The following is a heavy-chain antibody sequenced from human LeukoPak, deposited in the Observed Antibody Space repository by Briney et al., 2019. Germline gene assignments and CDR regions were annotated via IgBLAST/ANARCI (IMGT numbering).Heavy chain of an antibody. CDR2: FDPEDGET. Sequence: ASVKVSCKVSGYTLTELSMHWVRQAPGKGLEWMGGFDPEDGETIYAQKFQGRVTMTEDTSTDTAYMELSSLRSEDTAVYYCATDLSLCMVRGVICPDRMGVGYWGQGTLVTVSS. V-gene: IGHV1-24*01. CDR3: ATDLSLCMVRGVICPDRMGVGY. J-gene: IGHJ4*02. D-gene: IGHD3-10*01. CDR1: GYTLTELS.